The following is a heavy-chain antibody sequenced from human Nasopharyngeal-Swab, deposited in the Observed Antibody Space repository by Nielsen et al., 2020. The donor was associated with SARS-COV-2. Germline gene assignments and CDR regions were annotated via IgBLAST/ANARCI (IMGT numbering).Heavy chain of an antibody. CDR1: GFTFSSYW. CDR2: ISPGDGSST. D-gene: IGHD3-16*01. CDR3: AKDYRLQDPKHFDS. J-gene: IGHJ4*02. V-gene: IGHV3-74*01. Sequence: GGSLRLSCAASGFTFSSYWMHWVRQAPGKGLMDVSYISPGDGSSTNYADSVKGRFTISRDNAKNTLYLQMNTLRAEDTAIYYCAKDYRLQDPKHFDSWGQGILVTVSS.